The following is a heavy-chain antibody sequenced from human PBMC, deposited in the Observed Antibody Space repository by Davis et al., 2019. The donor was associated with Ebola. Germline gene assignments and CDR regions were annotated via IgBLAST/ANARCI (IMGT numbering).Heavy chain of an antibody. CDR1: GFTFSSYA. D-gene: IGHD3-16*01. J-gene: IGHJ6*02. V-gene: IGHV3-30-3*01. Sequence: GESLKISCAASGFTFSSYAMSWVRQAPGKGLEWVAVISYDGSNKYYADSVKGRFTISRDNAKNSLYLQMNSLRAEDTAVYYCARGRGGRGIYGMDVWGQGTTVTVSS. CDR2: ISYDGSNK. CDR3: ARGRGGRGIYGMDV.